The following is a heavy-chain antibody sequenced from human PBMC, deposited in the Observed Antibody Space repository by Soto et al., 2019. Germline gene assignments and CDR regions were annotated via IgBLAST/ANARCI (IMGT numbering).Heavy chain of an antibody. CDR1: GYTFTSYG. CDR2: ISAYNGNT. D-gene: IGHD2-2*01. CDR3: ARGYCSSTSCWVDV. Sequence: ASVKVSCKASGYTFTSYGIIWVRQAPGQGLEWMGWISAYNGNTNYAQKLQGRVTMTTDTSTSTAYMELRSLRSDDTAVYYCARGYCSSTSCWVDVWGQGTTVNVSS. J-gene: IGHJ6*02. V-gene: IGHV1-18*04.